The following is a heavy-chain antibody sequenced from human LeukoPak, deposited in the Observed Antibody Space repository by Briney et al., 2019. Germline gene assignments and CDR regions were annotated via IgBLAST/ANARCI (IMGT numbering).Heavy chain of an antibody. CDR3: ARRGGSYSHSDF. D-gene: IGHD1-26*01. CDR2: GSAFNGNT. J-gene: IGHJ4*02. V-gene: IGHV1-18*01. Sequence: ASVKVSCKASGYTFSSYGIIWVRQAPGQGLEWMGGGSAFNGNTDYAPKLQGRVTMTTDTSTTTAYMELRSLTSDDTAVYYCARRGGSYSHSDFWGQGTLVTVSS. CDR1: GYTFSSYG.